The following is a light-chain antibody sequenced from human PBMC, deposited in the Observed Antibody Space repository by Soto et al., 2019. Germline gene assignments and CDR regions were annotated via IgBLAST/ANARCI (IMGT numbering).Light chain of an antibody. Sequence: QSVLTQPASVSWSPGQSITISCTGTSSDVGGYNLVSWYQHHPGKAPKLLIYEGSTRPSGISNRFSGSKSGNTASLTISGLQDDDEAIHYCASYAARDTYVFGTGTKVTV. CDR2: EGS. J-gene: IGLJ1*01. V-gene: IGLV2-23*01. CDR1: SSDVGGYNL. CDR3: ASYAARDTYV.